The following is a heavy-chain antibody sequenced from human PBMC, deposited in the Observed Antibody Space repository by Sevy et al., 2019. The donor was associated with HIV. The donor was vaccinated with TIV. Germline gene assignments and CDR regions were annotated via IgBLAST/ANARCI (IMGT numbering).Heavy chain of an antibody. CDR3: ARDRGDDYGDYVDY. CDR1: GFTFSSYS. Sequence: GGSLRLSCAASGFTFSSYSMNWVRQAPGKGLEWVSSISSSSSYIYYADSVKGRFTISRDNAKNSLYLQMNSLRAEDTAVYYCARDRGDDYGDYVDYWGQVTLVTVSS. D-gene: IGHD4-17*01. CDR2: ISSSSSYI. J-gene: IGHJ4*02. V-gene: IGHV3-21*01.